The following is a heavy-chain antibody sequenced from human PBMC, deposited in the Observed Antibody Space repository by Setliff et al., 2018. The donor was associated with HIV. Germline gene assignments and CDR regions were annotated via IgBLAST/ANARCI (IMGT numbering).Heavy chain of an antibody. D-gene: IGHD6-6*01. CDR2: INVDGSSI. V-gene: IGHV3-74*01. CDR3: ARLPQDVRSSIDF. CDR1: GFTFTDYW. Sequence: LSLSCAASGFTFTDYWMHWVRQVPGQGLVWVSRINVDGSSISYADSVKGRFTISRDNAKNTLFLQMNSLRAEDTAVYYCARLPQDVRSSIDFWGQGTLVTVSS. J-gene: IGHJ4*02.